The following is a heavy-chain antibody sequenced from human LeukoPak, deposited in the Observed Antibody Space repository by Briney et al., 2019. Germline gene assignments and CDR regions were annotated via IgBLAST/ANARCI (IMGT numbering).Heavy chain of an antibody. Sequence: QPGGSLKLSCAASGFTFSGSAMHWVRQASGKGLEWVGRIRSKANSYATAYAASVKGRFPISRDDSKNTAYLLMNSLKTEDTAVYYCTRRVGAAGSDLDYWGQGTLVTVSS. J-gene: IGHJ4*02. V-gene: IGHV3-73*01. D-gene: IGHD4/OR15-4a*01. CDR2: IRSKANSYAT. CDR1: GFTFSGSA. CDR3: TRRVGAAGSDLDY.